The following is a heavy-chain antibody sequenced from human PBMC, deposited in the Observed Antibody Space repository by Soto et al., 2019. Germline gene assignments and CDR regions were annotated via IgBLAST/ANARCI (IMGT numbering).Heavy chain of an antibody. Sequence: QVQLVQSGAEVKKPGASVKVSCNAYGDTFTGYYMHWVRQAPGQGLEWMGGINPNSGGTNYAQKFQGWVTMTRDTSISTAYMELSRLRSDDTAVYYCARELVGATLTGKNNWFDPWGQGTLVTVSS. CDR1: GDTFTGYY. J-gene: IGHJ5*02. CDR3: ARELVGATLTGKNNWFDP. D-gene: IGHD1-26*01. CDR2: INPNSGGT. V-gene: IGHV1-2*04.